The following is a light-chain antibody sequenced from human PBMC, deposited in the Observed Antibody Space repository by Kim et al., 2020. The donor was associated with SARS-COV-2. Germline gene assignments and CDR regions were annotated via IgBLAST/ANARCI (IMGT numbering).Light chain of an antibody. V-gene: IGLV1-40*01. Sequence: SCFGGWSNIGTNYGVHWSQHLPGAAPKVIIYSNIRRPSGVPDRFSGSKSDTSASLVITGLRPEDEADYYCQSYDNNVNGWVFGGGTQLTVL. CDR2: SNI. CDR1: WSNIGTNYG. CDR3: QSYDNNVNGWV. J-gene: IGLJ3*02.